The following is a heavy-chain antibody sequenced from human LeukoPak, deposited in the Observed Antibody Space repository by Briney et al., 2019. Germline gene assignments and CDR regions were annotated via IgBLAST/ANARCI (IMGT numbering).Heavy chain of an antibody. J-gene: IGHJ4*02. Sequence: GASVKVSCKASGYTFTSYDINWVRQATGQGLEWMGWMNPNSGNTGYAQKFQGRVTITRNTSISTAYMELSSLRSGDTAVYYCARGELELWLRYWGQGHLVPVSS. CDR1: GYTFTSYD. CDR3: ARGELELWLRY. V-gene: IGHV1-8*03. CDR2: MNPNSGNT. D-gene: IGHD5-18*01.